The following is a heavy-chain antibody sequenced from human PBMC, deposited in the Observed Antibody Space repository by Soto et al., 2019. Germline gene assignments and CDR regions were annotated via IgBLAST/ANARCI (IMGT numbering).Heavy chain of an antibody. CDR2: IDSRSGTI. CDR1: GFTFSTYS. Sequence: GGSLRLSCAASGFTFSTYSMNWVRQAPGRGLEWVSYIDSRSGTIYYPDSVKGRFAISRDNAKNSLYLQMNSLRDEDTAVYYCARENTAMSPSGYWGQGTLVTVSS. J-gene: IGHJ4*02. D-gene: IGHD5-18*01. CDR3: ARENTAMSPSGY. V-gene: IGHV3-48*02.